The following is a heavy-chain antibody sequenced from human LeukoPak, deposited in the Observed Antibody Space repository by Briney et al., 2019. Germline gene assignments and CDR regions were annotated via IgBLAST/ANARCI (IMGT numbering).Heavy chain of an antibody. CDR2: ISYDGNNK. J-gene: IGHJ4*02. D-gene: IGHD3-10*01. CDR1: GFTFSSYG. CDR3: AKGLHYYGSGRLFDY. V-gene: IGHV3-30*18. Sequence: GGSLRLSCEASGFTFSSYGMHWVRQAPGKGLEWVAVISYDGNNKYYADSVKGRFTISRDNSKNTLYLQMNSLRAEDTAVYYCAKGLHYYGSGRLFDYWGQGTLVTVSS.